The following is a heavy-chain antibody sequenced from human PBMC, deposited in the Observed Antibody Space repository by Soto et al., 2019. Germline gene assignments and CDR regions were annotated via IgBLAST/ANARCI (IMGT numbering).Heavy chain of an antibody. J-gene: IGHJ4*02. CDR1: GFTFSSYA. CDR2: ISGSGGST. CDR3: AKETWRVYCSSTSCLTSPSDY. V-gene: IGHV3-23*01. Sequence: EVQLLESGGGLVQPGGSLRLSCAASGFTFSSYAMSWVRQAPGKGLEWVSAISGSGGSTYYADSVKGRFTISRDNSKNTLYLQMNSLRAEDTAVYYCAKETWRVYCSSTSCLTSPSDYWGQGTLVTVSS. D-gene: IGHD2-2*01.